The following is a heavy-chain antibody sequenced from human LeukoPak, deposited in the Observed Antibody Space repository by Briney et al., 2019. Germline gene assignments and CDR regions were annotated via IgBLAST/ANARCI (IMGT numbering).Heavy chain of an antibody. J-gene: IGHJ1*01. V-gene: IGHV3-30*18. CDR2: ISYDGSNK. D-gene: IGHD6-19*01. CDR3: AKDRSSGWYFFQH. CDR1: GFTFSSYC. Sequence: GGSLSLSCAGSGFTFSSYCMHWVRQAPGKGLEWVAVISYDGSNKYYADSVKGRFTISRDNSKNTLYLQMNSLRPEDTAVYYCAKDRSSGWYFFQHWSQGTLVSVSS.